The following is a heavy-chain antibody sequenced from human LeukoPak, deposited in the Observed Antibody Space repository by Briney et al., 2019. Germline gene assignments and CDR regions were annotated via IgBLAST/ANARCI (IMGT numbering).Heavy chain of an antibody. J-gene: IGHJ4*02. CDR2: ISGSSGRT. D-gene: IGHD6-19*01. Sequence: GGSLRPSCAASGFTLSGHAMSWVRQAPVKGLEWVSAISGSSGRTYYADSVKGRFTISRDNSKNTLYLQMNSLRVEDTAVYYCAKGPLTEVAGTTWDYWGQGTPVTVSS. V-gene: IGHV3-23*01. CDR1: GFTLSGHA. CDR3: AKGPLTEVAGTTWDY.